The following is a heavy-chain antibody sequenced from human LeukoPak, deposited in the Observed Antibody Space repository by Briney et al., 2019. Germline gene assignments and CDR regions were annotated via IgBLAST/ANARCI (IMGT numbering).Heavy chain of an antibody. V-gene: IGHV4-59*01. Sequence: PSETLSLTCTVSGGSITNYYRSWIRQPPGKGLEWIGYIYYSGSTNYNPSLKSRVTISLDTSKNQFSLKLTSVTAADTAVYYCARDRWFDPWGQGTLVTVSS. CDR1: GGSITNYY. J-gene: IGHJ5*02. CDR2: IYYSGST. CDR3: ARDRWFDP.